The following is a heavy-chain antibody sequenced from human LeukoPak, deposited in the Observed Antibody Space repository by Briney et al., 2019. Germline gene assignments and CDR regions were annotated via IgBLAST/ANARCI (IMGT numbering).Heavy chain of an antibody. CDR3: ARDRPIDY. Sequence: ASVKVSCKASGYTFTGYYMHWVRQAPGQGLEWMGWINPNSGGKNYAQKFQGRVTMTRDTSISTAYMVLSSLRSDDTAVYYCARDRPIDYWGQGTLVTVSS. CDR1: GYTFTGYY. V-gene: IGHV1-2*02. J-gene: IGHJ4*02. CDR2: INPNSGGK.